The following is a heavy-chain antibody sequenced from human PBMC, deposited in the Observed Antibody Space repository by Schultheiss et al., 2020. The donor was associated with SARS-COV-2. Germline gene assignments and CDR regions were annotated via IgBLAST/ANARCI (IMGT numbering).Heavy chain of an antibody. CDR3: ARLRGYSYGYVDY. J-gene: IGHJ4*02. CDR1: GGSISSFY. D-gene: IGHD5-18*01. Sequence: SETLSLTCTVSGGSISSFYWSWIRQPPGKGLEWIGYIYYSGSTNYNPSLKSRVTISVDTSKNQFSLKLSSVTAADTAMYYCARLRGYSYGYVDYWGQGTLVTVSS. V-gene: IGHV4-59*12. CDR2: IYYSGST.